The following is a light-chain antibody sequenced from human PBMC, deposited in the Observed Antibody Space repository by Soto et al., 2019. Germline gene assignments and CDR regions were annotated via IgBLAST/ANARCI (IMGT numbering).Light chain of an antibody. CDR1: QSISTW. CDR2: DAS. V-gene: IGKV1-5*01. J-gene: IGKJ2*01. CDR3: QQYYRYSYT. Sequence: DIQMTQSPSTLSASVGDRVTITCRASQSISTWLAWYQQKPGKAPNLLIYDASSLESGVPSRFSGSGSGTEFTLTISSLQPDDFTTYYCQQYYRYSYTVGQGTKLEIK.